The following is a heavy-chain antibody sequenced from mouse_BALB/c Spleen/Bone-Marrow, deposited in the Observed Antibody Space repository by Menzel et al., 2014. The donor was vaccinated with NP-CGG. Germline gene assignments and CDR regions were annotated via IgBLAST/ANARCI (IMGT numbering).Heavy chain of an antibody. D-gene: IGHD2-1*01. Sequence: EVQVVESGGGLVQPGGSLKLSCAASGFTFSSHGMSWVRQTPDKRLELVATINSNGGSTYYPDSVKGRFTISRDTAKNTLYLQMSSLKSEETAMYYCVRGNYGNYVDYFDFWGQGTTLTVSS. CDR2: INSNGGST. V-gene: IGHV5-6-3*01. J-gene: IGHJ2*01. CDR1: GFTFSSHG. CDR3: VRGNYGNYVDYFDF.